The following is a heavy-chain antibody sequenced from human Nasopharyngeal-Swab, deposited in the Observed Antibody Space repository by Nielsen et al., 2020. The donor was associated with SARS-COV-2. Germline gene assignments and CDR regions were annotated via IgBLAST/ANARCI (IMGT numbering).Heavy chain of an antibody. CDR3: AGEPAARPPAPDYYYYYGMDV. CDR1: GFTFSSYS. CDR2: ISSSSSTI. V-gene: IGHV3-48*02. J-gene: IGHJ6*02. D-gene: IGHD6-6*01. Sequence: GESLKISCAASGFTFSSYSMNWVRQAPGKGLEWVSYISSSSSTIYYADSVKGRFTISRDNAKNSLYLQMNSLRDEDTAVYYCAGEPAARPPAPDYYYYYGMDVWGQGTTVTVSS.